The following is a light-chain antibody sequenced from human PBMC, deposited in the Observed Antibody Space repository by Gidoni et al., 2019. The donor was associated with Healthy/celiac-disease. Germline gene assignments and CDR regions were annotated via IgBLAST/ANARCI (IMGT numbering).Light chain of an antibody. Sequence: EIVLTQSPGTLSLSPGERATLSCRASQSVSSSYLAWYQQKPGQAPRLLIYGASIRATGIPDRFSGSGSGTDFTLTISRLEPEDFAVYYCQQYGSSPPNTFGGGTKVEIK. CDR3: QQYGSSPPNT. CDR1: QSVSSSY. V-gene: IGKV3-20*01. CDR2: GAS. J-gene: IGKJ4*01.